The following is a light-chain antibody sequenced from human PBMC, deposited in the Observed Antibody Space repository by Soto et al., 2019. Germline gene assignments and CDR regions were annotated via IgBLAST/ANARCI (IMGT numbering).Light chain of an antibody. Sequence: EIVLTQSPVTLSLSPGERATLSCRASQSVTSNYLAWFQQKPGQAPRLLIYGASNRATGIPDRFSGGGSGTDFTLTISRPEPEDFAVYYCQQYGGLPRTFGQGTKVEIK. V-gene: IGKV3-20*01. CDR1: QSVTSNY. J-gene: IGKJ1*01. CDR3: QQYGGLPRT. CDR2: GAS.